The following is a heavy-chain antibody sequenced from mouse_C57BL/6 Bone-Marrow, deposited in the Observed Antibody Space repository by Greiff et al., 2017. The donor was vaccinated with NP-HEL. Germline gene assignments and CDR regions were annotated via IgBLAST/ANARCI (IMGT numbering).Heavy chain of an antibody. D-gene: IGHD2-12*01. CDR1: GYTFTSYT. CDR2: INPSSGYT. J-gene: IGHJ4*01. CDR3: ARYYRKMDY. Sequence: QVQLQHSGAELVKPGASVKLSCKASGYTFTSYTMHWVKQRPGQGLEWIGYINPSSGYTKYNQKFKDKATLTADKSSSTAYMQLSSLTSEDSAVYYCARYYRKMDYWGQGTSVTVSS. V-gene: IGHV1-4*01.